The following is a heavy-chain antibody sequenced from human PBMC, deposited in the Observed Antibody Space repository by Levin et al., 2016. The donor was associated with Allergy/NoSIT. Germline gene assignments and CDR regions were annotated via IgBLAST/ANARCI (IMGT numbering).Heavy chain of an antibody. J-gene: IGHJ4*02. CDR1: GGSISGYY. Sequence: SETLSLTCSVSGGSISGYYWSWIRQPPGKGLEWIGEINHSGSTNYNPSLKSRVTISVDTSKNQFSLKLSSVTAADTAVYYCARGIYFDYWGQGTLVTVSS. CDR2: INHSGST. CDR3: ARGIYFDY. V-gene: IGHV4-34*01.